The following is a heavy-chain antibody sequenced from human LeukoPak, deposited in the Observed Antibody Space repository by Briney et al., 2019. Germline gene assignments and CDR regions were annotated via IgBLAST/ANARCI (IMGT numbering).Heavy chain of an antibody. CDR3: AREGQEWLSTPLYYFDY. CDR1: GGSISSYY. CDR2: IYTSGST. D-gene: IGHD5-12*01. V-gene: IGHV4-4*07. J-gene: IGHJ4*02. Sequence: SETLSLTCTVSGGSISSYYWSWIRQPAGKGLEWIGRIYTSGSTNYNPSLKSRVTMSVDTSKNQFSLKLSSVTAADTAVYYCAREGQEWLSTPLYYFDYWGQGTLVTVSS.